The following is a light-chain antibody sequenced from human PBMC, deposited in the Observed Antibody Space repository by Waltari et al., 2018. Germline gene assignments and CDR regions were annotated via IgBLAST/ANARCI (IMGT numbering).Light chain of an antibody. CDR2: EGT. CDR3: CSYAGTRV. J-gene: IGLJ3*02. Sequence: QSALTQPASVSGSPGQSITISCTATSSHLGSSTLVSWYQQHPGKAPKLILYEGTKRPSGVSNRFSGSKSGNTASLTISGLQAEDEADYYCCSYAGTRVFGGGTKLTVL. CDR1: SSHLGSSTL. V-gene: IGLV2-23*01.